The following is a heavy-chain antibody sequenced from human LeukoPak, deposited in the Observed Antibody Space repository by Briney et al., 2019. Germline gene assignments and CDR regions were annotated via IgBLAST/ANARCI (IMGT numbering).Heavy chain of an antibody. CDR3: ARDETRSYGAFDL. J-gene: IGHJ3*01. CDR1: GGSFSGYY. V-gene: IGHV4-34*01. CDR2: INHSGST. Sequence: PSETLSLTCAVYGGSFSGYYWSWIRQPPGKGLEWIGEINHSGSTNYNPSLKSRVTISVDTSKNQFSLKLSSVTAADTAVYYCARDETRSYGAFDLWGQGTMVTVSS. D-gene: IGHD1-26*01.